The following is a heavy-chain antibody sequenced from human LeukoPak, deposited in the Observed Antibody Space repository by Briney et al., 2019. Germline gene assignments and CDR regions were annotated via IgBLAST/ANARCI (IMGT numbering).Heavy chain of an antibody. CDR3: ARPGTIYYYMDV. J-gene: IGHJ6*03. CDR2: INHSGST. V-gene: IGHV4-34*01. D-gene: IGHD2-2*01. CDR1: SGSLSGYY. Sequence: SETLSLTCAVYSGSLSGYYGSWIRQSPGKGLEWIGEINHSGSTNYNPSLKSRVTISVDTSKNQFSLKLSSVTAADTAVYYWARPGTIYYYMDVWGKGTTVTVSS.